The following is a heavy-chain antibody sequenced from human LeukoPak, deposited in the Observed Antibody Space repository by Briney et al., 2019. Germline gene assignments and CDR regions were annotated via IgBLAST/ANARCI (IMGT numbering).Heavy chain of an antibody. J-gene: IGHJ4*02. CDR1: GFTFHDHG. CDR2: LNWNGDNT. V-gene: IGHV3-20*04. CDR3: AREEGPYFDC. Sequence: GGSLRLSCAASGFTFHDHGMSWVRQAPGKGLEWVSALNWNGDNTGYADSVKGRFTISRDNAKKSLYLQMNSLTGEDTAFYYCAREEGPYFDCWGQGTLVTVSS.